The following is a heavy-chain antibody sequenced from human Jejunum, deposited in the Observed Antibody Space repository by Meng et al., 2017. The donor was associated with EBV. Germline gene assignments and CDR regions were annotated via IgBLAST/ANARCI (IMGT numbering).Heavy chain of an antibody. D-gene: IGHD3-22*01. CDR3: AGNGYYALEY. V-gene: IGHV4-4*02. J-gene: IGHJ4*02. CDR2: IYHGGGT. CDR1: GGSISDNDW. Sequence: QVPLQESGPRLGKPSGTLSLTCGVSGGSISDNDWWSWVRQPPGKGLEWLGEIYHGGGTNYNPSLESRVTISVDKSKNQFSLKLNSVTVADTAVYYCAGNGYYALEYWGPGILVTVSS.